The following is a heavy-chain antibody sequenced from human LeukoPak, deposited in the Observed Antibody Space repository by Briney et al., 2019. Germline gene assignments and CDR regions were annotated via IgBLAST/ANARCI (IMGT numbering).Heavy chain of an antibody. CDR2: ISTYSDNT. CDR1: GYTFTSYG. Sequence: ASVKVSCKASGYTFTSYGLSWVRQAPGQGLEWMGWISTYSDNTHYAQKFQGRVTMTTDTSTNTAYMELRSLRSDDTAVYYCAREMAVAGSGVIDSWGQGTLVTVSS. CDR3: AREMAVAGSGVIDS. J-gene: IGHJ4*02. D-gene: IGHD6-19*01. V-gene: IGHV1-18*01.